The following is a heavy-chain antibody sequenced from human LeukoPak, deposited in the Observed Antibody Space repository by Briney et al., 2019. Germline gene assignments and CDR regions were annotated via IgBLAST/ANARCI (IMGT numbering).Heavy chain of an antibody. CDR2: IWYDGSNK. Sequence: PGRSLRLSWAGSGFIFSSHGMHWVRQAPGKGLEWVAVIWYDGSNKYYADSVKGRFTISRDNSKNTLYLQMNSLRAKDTAVYYCASTRGWYEAIDYCGQGTLVTVSS. D-gene: IGHD6-19*01. CDR1: GFIFSSHG. V-gene: IGHV3-33*01. J-gene: IGHJ4*02. CDR3: ASTRGWYEAIDY.